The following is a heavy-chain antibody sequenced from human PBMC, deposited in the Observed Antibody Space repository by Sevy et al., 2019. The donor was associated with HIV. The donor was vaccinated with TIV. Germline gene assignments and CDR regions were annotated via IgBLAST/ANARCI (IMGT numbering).Heavy chain of an antibody. J-gene: IGHJ4*02. CDR3: ARDLCSGGNAVYGY. CDR2: INAISSNI. Sequence: GGSLRLSCAASGFTFSSYAMNWVRQAPGKGLEWVSSINAISSNIYYADSVKGRFTIYRDNAENSLDLQMNSVRAEDTAVYYCARDLCSGGNAVYGYWGQGTLVTVSS. D-gene: IGHD2-15*01. V-gene: IGHV3-21*01. CDR1: GFTFSSYA.